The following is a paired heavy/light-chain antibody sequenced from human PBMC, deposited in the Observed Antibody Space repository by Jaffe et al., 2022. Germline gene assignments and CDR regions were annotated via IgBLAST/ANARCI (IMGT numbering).Light chain of an antibody. CDR1: QSVSSSY. CDR2: GAS. J-gene: IGKJ1*01. CDR3: QQYGSSPMT. Sequence: EIVLTQSPGTLSLSPGERATLSCRASQSVSSSYLAWYQQKPGQAPRLLIYGASSRATGIPDRFSGSGSGTDFTLTISRLEPEDFAVYYCQQYGSSPMTFGQGTKVEIK. V-gene: IGKV3-20*01.
Heavy chain of an antibody. D-gene: IGHD3-3*01. Sequence: QVQLVQSGAEVKKPGASVKVSCKASGYTFTSYYMHWVRQAPGQGLEWMGIINPSGGSTSYAQKFQGRVTMTRDTSTSTVYMELSSLRSEDTAVYYCARERPSYDSHGSGDYVDYWGQGTLVTVSS. J-gene: IGHJ4*02. CDR2: INPSGGST. CDR1: GYTFTSYY. CDR3: ARERPSYDSHGSGDYVDY. V-gene: IGHV1-46*01.